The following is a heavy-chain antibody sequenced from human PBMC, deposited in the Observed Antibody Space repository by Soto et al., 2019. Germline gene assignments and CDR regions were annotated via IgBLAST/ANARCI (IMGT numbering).Heavy chain of an antibody. V-gene: IGHV4-31*03. J-gene: IGHJ3*02. CDR3: ARGIPEPLQWVAFDI. CDR2: IYYSGST. CDR1: GGSISSGGYY. D-gene: IGHD6-19*01. Sequence: LSLTCTVSGGSISSGGYYWSWIRQHPGKGLEWIGYIYYSGSTYYNPSLKSRVTISVDTSKNQFSLKLSSVTAADTAVYYCARGIPEPLQWVAFDIWGQGTMVTVSS.